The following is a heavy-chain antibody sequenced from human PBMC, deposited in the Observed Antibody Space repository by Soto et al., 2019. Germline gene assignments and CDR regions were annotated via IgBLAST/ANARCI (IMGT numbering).Heavy chain of an antibody. J-gene: IGHJ4*02. CDR1: GGSISSYY. CDR3: ARELAYYGSGSYGY. CDR2: KSYSGGT. Sequence: SETLSLSCSVSGGSISSYYWSWIRQSPGKGLEWIGYKSYSGGTNYNPSLKSRVTMSLDTSKNQFSLKLSSVTAADTAVYYCARELAYYGSGSYGYWGQGTLVTVSS. D-gene: IGHD3-10*01. V-gene: IGHV4-59*12.